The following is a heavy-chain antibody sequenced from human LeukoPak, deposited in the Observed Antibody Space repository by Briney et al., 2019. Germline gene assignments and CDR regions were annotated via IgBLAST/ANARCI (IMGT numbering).Heavy chain of an antibody. J-gene: IGHJ4*02. CDR1: GFTFSSYW. D-gene: IGHD6-19*01. CDR3: AGGSGWLIDY. CDR2: IKQDGSEK. Sequence: PGGSLKLSCAASGFTFSSYWMNWVRQAPGKGLEWVANIKQDGSEKYYVDSVKGRFTISRDNTKNSLYLQMNSLRAEDTAVYYCAGGSGWLIDYWGQGTLVTVSS. V-gene: IGHV3-7*01.